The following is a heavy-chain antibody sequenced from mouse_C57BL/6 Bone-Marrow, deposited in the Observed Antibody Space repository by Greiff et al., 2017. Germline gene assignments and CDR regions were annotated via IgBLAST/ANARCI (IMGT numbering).Heavy chain of an antibody. CDR2: INPYNGGT. J-gene: IGHJ3*01. CDR1: GYTFTDYY. V-gene: IGHV1-19*01. CDR3: ARPVAPKNYAMDY. Sequence: EVQLQQSGPVLVKPGASVKMSCKASGYTFTDYYMNWVKQSHGKSLEWIGVINPYNGGTSYNQKFKGKATLTVDKSSSTAYMELNSLTSEDSAVYYCARPVAPKNYAMDYWGQGTLVTVSA. D-gene: IGHD1-1*02.